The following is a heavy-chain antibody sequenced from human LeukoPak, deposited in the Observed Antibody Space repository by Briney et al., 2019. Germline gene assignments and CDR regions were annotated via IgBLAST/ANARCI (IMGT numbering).Heavy chain of an antibody. D-gene: IGHD5-18*01. Sequence: GGSLRLSCAASGFSVSGNYMTWVRQAPGKGLEWVSLIYSGGSTYYADSVKGRFTISRDNSKNTLYLQMNSLRAEDTAVYYCARWDGYTEHGFDYWGQGTLVTVSS. CDR3: ARWDGYTEHGFDY. CDR2: IYSGGST. CDR1: GFSVSGNY. J-gene: IGHJ4*02. V-gene: IGHV3-53*05.